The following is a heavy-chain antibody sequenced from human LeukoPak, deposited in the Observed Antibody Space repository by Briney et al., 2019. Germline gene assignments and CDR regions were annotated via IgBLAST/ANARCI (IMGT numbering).Heavy chain of an antibody. Sequence: SETLSLTCSVSGGSINNYYWSWIRQPPGKGLEWIGYIYYSGSTNYNPSLKSRVTISVDTSKNQFSLKLTSVTAADTAVYYCARSLGAQLPPIHWGQGTLVTVSS. J-gene: IGHJ4*02. CDR2: IYYSGST. V-gene: IGHV4-59*01. D-gene: IGHD2-2*01. CDR1: GGSINNYY. CDR3: ARSLGAQLPPIH.